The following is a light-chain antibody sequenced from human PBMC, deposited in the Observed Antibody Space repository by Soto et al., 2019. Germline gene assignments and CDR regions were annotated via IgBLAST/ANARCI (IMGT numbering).Light chain of an antibody. CDR2: DES. CDR3: QQYEDLPT. V-gene: IGKV1-33*01. J-gene: IGKJ5*01. Sequence: DIQMTQSPSSLCASVGDRVTLTCQASQNINNYLNWYQQKPGRSPKLLIYDESNLEAGVPSRFRGSGSGTDFTFTISRLQPEDIATYYCQQYEDLPTVGPGTRLDIK. CDR1: QNINNY.